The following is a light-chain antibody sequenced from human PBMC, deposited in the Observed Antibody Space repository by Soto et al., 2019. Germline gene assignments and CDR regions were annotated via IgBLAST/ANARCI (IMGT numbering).Light chain of an antibody. CDR1: QSVSSY. CDR3: QQRSNWPRT. J-gene: IGKJ2*01. V-gene: IGKV3-11*01. Sequence: DIVLTQSPATLSLSPGERATLSCRASQSVSSYLAWYQQKPGQAPRLLIYDVSNRATGIPARFSGSGSGTDFTLTISSLEPEDFAVYYCQQRSNWPRTFGQGTKLEIK. CDR2: DVS.